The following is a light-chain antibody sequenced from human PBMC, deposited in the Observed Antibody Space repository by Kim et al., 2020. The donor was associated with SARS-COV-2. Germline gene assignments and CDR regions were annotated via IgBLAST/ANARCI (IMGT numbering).Light chain of an antibody. CDR3: TAWDDSLSGLV. J-gene: IGLJ2*01. CDR1: TSNIGSHN. CDR2: RTN. Sequence: QPVLTQPPSASGTPGQSVTISCSGSTSNIGSHNVYWFQQLPGTAPKLLIYRTNQRPSGVPDRFSGSKSGTSASLAISGLRSEDEADYYCTAWDDSLSGLVFDGGTQLTVL. V-gene: IGLV1-47*01.